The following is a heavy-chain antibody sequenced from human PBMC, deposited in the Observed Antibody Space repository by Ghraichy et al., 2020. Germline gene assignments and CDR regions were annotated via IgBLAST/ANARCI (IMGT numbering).Heavy chain of an antibody. CDR1: GFTFSRYS. CDR2: ISTYSSYT. CDR3: ARQDYNGGTGNSPDAFDI. Sequence: GGSLRLSCAASGFTFSRYSMNWVRQAPGKGLEWVSSISTYSSYTYYADSVKGRFTISRDNAKRSLYLQMNSLRAEDTAMYYCARQDYNGGTGNSPDAFDIWGQGTMVAVSS. D-gene: IGHD4-23*01. V-gene: IGHV3-21*01. J-gene: IGHJ3*02.